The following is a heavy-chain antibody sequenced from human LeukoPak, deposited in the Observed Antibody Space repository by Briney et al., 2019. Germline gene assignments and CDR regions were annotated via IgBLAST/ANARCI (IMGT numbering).Heavy chain of an antibody. Sequence: GGSLRLSCAASGFTFSNYNMNWVRQAPGKGLEWVSYISSSSSTIYYADSVKVRFTISRDNAKNSLYLQMNSLRAEDTAVYYCARGLYCSGGSCYGRFDYWGQGTLVTVSS. CDR1: GFTFSNYN. J-gene: IGHJ4*02. CDR3: ARGLYCSGGSCYGRFDY. D-gene: IGHD2-15*01. V-gene: IGHV3-48*01. CDR2: ISSSSSTI.